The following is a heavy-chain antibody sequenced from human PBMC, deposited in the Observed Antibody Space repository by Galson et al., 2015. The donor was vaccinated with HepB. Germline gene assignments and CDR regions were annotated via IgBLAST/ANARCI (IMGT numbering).Heavy chain of an antibody. Sequence: SVKVSCKASGGTFSSYAISWVRQAPGQGLEWMGGIIPIFGTANYAQKFQGRVTITADESTSTAYMELSSLRSEDTAVYYCARCRSGDYYYYGMDVWGQGTTVTVSS. CDR1: GGTFSSYA. CDR3: ARCRSGDYYYYGMDV. D-gene: IGHD3-10*01. J-gene: IGHJ6*02. CDR2: IIPIFGTA. V-gene: IGHV1-69*13.